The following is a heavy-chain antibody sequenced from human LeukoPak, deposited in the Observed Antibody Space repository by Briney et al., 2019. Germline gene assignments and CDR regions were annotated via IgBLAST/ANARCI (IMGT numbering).Heavy chain of an antibody. J-gene: IGHJ5*02. D-gene: IGHD2-2*01. CDR3: ARWLGYCSSTSCSNWFDP. CDR2: IYPGDSDT. Sequence: GASLKISCKGSGYSFTSYWIGWVRQMPGKGLEWMGIIYPGDSDTRYSPSFQGQVTISADKSISTAYLQWSSLKASDTAMYYCARWLGYCSSTSCSNWFDPWGQGTLVTVSS. CDR1: GYSFTSYW. V-gene: IGHV5-51*01.